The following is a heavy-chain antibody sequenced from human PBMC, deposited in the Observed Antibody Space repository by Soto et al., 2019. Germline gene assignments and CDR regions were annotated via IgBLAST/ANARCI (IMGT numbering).Heavy chain of an antibody. CDR3: ARDRNYYGSGSPHNWFDP. V-gene: IGHV1-69*04. CDR2: IIPILGIA. CDR1: GGTFSSYT. D-gene: IGHD3-10*01. Sequence: SVKVSCKASGGTFSSYTISWVRQAPGQGLEWMGRIIPILGIANYAQKFQGRVTITADKSTSTAYMELSSLRSEDTAVYYCARDRNYYGSGSPHNWFDPWGQGTLVTVSS. J-gene: IGHJ5*02.